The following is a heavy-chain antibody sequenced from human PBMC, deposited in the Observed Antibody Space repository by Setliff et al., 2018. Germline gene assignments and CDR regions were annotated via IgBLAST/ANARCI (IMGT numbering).Heavy chain of an antibody. CDR2: IIPIFGTA. CDR3: AGEDGTYYNFWSGYSTTPYYGMDV. Sequence: ASVKVSCKASGGTFSSHAISWVRQAPGQGLEWMGGIIPIFGTANYAQKFQGRVTITADESTSTAYMELSSLRSEDTAVYYCAGEDGTYYNFWSGYSTTPYYGMDVWGQGTMVTVSS. J-gene: IGHJ6*02. V-gene: IGHV1-69*13. CDR1: GGTFSSHA. D-gene: IGHD3-3*01.